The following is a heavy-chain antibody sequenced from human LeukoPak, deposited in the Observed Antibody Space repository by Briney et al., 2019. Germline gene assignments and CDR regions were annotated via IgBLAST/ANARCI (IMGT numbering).Heavy chain of an antibody. J-gene: IGHJ3*02. CDR1: GFTFSDYY. D-gene: IGHD6-13*01. CDR3: ARKLQLADAFDI. V-gene: IGHV3-11*06. Sequence: GGSLRLSCAASGFTFSDYYMSWIRQAPGKGLEWVSYISSSSSYTNYADSVKGRFTISRDNAKNSLYLQMNSLRAEDTAVYYCARKLQLADAFDIRGQGTMVTVSS. CDR2: ISSSSSYT.